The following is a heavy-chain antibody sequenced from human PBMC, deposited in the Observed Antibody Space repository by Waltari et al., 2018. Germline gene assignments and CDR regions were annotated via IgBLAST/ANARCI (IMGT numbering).Heavy chain of an antibody. CDR1: GFTLSGHW. Sequence: EVQLVESGGALVQSGGSLTLSCAAPGFTLSGHWMHWPRLPPGKGRVWVSHIHSEDSSTGYADSGKGRFTISRDNAKNTLYLQMNSLRAEDTAVYYCARDFRGWFDPWGQGTLVTVSS. V-gene: IGHV3-74*01. CDR3: ARDFRGWFDP. CDR2: IHSEDSST. J-gene: IGHJ5*02. D-gene: IGHD3-10*01.